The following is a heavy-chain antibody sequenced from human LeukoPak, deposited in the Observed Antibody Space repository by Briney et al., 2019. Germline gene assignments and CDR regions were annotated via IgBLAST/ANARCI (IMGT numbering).Heavy chain of an antibody. D-gene: IGHD6-6*01. Sequence: QPGGSLRLSCEASGFTFSSYAMGWVRQAPRKGLEGVSSISGSGNRTYCADSVKGRFTISGDNSNNTLYLEMHTLRGEDTAVYYCAKGPYSDSSEWFHPWGQGTLVTVSS. V-gene: IGHV3-23*01. CDR3: AKGPYSDSSEWFHP. CDR1: GFTFSSYA. CDR2: ISGSGNRT. J-gene: IGHJ5*02.